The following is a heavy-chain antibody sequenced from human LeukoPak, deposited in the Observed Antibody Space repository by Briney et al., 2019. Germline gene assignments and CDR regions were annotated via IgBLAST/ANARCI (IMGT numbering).Heavy chain of an antibody. Sequence: GGSLRLSCSASGFXFSSYGIHWVRQAPGKGREYVSAISSDGGSTYYADSVKGRFTISRDNSKNTLYLQVRSLRAEGTAVYYCVPLYHGGVAYWGQGTLVTVSS. CDR3: VPLYHGGVAY. V-gene: IGHV3-64D*06. CDR2: ISSDGGST. J-gene: IGHJ4*02. D-gene: IGHD3-16*02. CDR1: GFXFSSYG.